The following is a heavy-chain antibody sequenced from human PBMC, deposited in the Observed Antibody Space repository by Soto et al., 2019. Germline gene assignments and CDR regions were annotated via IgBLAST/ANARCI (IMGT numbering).Heavy chain of an antibody. D-gene: IGHD6-13*01. CDR1: GFTFTSYT. Sequence: KPGGSLRLSCAASGFTFTSYTTNWVRQAPGKGLEWVSSISSSSDYIYYADSMKGRVTISRDNAKNSLFLDMNSLTGEDTAVYYCARARVYATGPLDFWGQGTLVTV. J-gene: IGHJ4*02. V-gene: IGHV3-21*06. CDR3: ARARVYATGPLDF. CDR2: ISSSSDYI.